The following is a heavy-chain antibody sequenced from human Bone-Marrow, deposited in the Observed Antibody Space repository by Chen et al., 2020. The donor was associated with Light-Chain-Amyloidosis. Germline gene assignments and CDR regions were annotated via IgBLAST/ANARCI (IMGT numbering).Heavy chain of an antibody. V-gene: IGHV3-74*01. CDR2: INSDGTNT. D-gene: IGHD3-22*01. Sequence: EVQLVESGGGLIQPGGSLRLSCAASGFSFSNYWMHWVRQAPGKGLVWVARINSDGTNTNHADSVKGRVTAARGNAKNTLFLQMKRLGAEETAGYYCVRERKYYDSSGFSVECWGRGTLVTVSS. CDR1: GFSFSNYW. J-gene: IGHJ4*02. CDR3: VRERKYYDSSGFSVEC.